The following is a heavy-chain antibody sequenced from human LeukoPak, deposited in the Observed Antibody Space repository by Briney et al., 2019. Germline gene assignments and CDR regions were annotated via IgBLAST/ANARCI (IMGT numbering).Heavy chain of an antibody. V-gene: IGHV3-23*01. J-gene: IGHJ4*02. CDR3: ARGPITTRSHFDY. D-gene: IGHD3-22*01. Sequence: GGSLRLSCAASGFTFRNYAIKWVRQAPGKGLEWVAVISGSGGTTYYADSVKGRFTISRDNSKNTLYLQMNSLRAEDTAVYYCARGPITTRSHFDYWGQGTLVTVSS. CDR1: GFTFRNYA. CDR2: ISGSGGTT.